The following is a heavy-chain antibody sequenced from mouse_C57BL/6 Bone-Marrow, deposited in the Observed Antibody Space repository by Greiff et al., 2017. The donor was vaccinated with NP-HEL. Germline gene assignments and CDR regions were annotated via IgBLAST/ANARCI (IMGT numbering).Heavy chain of an antibody. J-gene: IGHJ4*01. Sequence: EVMLVESGGGLVQPGGSLKLSCAASGFTFSDYYMYWVRQTPEKRLEWVAYISNGGGSTYYPDTVKGRFTISRDNAKNTLYLQMSRLKSEDTAMYYCARQGLSYAMDYWGQGTSVTVSS. CDR1: GFTFSDYY. CDR2: ISNGGGST. D-gene: IGHD3-3*01. CDR3: ARQGLSYAMDY. V-gene: IGHV5-12*01.